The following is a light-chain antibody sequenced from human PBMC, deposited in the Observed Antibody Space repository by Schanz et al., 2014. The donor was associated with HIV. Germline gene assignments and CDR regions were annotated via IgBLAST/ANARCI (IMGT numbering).Light chain of an antibody. V-gene: IGLV2-14*01. CDR1: SSDVGGYNY. Sequence: QSALTQPASVSGSPGQSITISCTGTSSDVGGYNYVAWYQQHAGKAPKLMIFDVSNRPSGVSNRFSGSKSGNTASLTISGLQAEDEADYYCGSYSSGDSHWVFGGGTKLTVL. J-gene: IGLJ3*02. CDR2: DVS. CDR3: GSYSSGDSHWV.